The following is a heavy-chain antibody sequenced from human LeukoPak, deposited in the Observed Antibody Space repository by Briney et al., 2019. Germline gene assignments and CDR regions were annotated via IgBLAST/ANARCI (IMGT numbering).Heavy chain of an antibody. J-gene: IGHJ4*02. V-gene: IGHV3-23*01. CDR1: GFTFSTYA. CDR3: ARGPVVPSATYFFDY. D-gene: IGHD2-2*01. Sequence: PGGSLRLSCAASGFTFSTYAMTWVRQAPGKGLEWVSAIRGNGGSTYSADSVKGRFTISRDNSKNTLYLQMNSLTAEDTAVYYCARGPVVPSATYFFDYWGQGTLVVVSS. CDR2: IRGNGGST.